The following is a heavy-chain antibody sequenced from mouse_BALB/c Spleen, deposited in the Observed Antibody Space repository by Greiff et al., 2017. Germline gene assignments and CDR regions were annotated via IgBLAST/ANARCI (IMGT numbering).Heavy chain of an antibody. Sequence: EVKVVESGGGLVQPGGSLKLSCAASGFTFSSYTMSWVRQTPEKRLEWVAYISNGGGSTYYPDTVKGRFTISRDNAKNTLYLQMSSLKSEDTAMYYCARGSIGYDGYLLYAMDYWGQGTSVTVSS. V-gene: IGHV5-12-2*01. CDR1: GFTFSSYT. CDR3: ARGSIGYDGYLLYAMDY. CDR2: ISNGGGST. J-gene: IGHJ4*01. D-gene: IGHD2-3*01.